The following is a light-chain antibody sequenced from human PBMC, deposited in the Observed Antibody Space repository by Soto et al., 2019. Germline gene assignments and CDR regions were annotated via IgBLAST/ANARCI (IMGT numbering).Light chain of an antibody. CDR3: QQRSSWPWT. CDR1: QSVSGY. V-gene: IGKV3-11*01. CDR2: DAS. Sequence: EIVLTQSPDTLSVSPGERVTLSCRASQSVSGYLAWYQQKPGQAPRLLIYDASNRATGIPARFSGSGSGTDFTLTISSLEPEDFAVYYCQQRSSWPWTFGQGTKVEIK. J-gene: IGKJ1*01.